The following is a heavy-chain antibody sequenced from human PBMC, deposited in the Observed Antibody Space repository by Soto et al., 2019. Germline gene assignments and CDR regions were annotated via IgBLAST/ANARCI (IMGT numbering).Heavy chain of an antibody. CDR3: AILVTISGYYCGMGV. CDR1: GYTFTSYD. D-gene: IGHD4-4*01. CDR2: MNPNSGNT. J-gene: IGHJ6*02. Sequence: GASVKVSCKASGYTFTSYDINWVRQATGQGREWMGWMNPNSGNTGYAQKFQGRVTMTRNTSISTAYMELSSLRSEDTAVYYCAILVTISGYYCGMGVWGQGTTVTVSS. V-gene: IGHV1-8*01.